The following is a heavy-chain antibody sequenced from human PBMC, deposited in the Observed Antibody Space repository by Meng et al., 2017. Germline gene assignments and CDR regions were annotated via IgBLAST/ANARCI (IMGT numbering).Heavy chain of an antibody. CDR3: ARRPLADDAFDI. CDR2: IYWNDDK. V-gene: IGHV2-5*01. J-gene: IGHJ3*02. CDR1: GFSLSTTGVG. Sequence: SGPTLVTPTPTLTLTCTFSGFSLSTTGVGVGWIRQPPGKTLEWLTLIYWNDDKLYSPSLKSRLTITKDTSKNQVVLTMTNIDPVDTATYYCARRPLADDAFDIWGQGTMVTVSS.